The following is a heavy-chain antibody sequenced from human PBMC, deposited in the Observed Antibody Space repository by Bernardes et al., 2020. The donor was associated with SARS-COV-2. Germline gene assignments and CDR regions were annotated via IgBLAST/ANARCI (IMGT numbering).Heavy chain of an antibody. CDR2: INYSGSV. Sequence: SESLSLTCGAYGGSLSGHSCIRIRQPPGKGPEWIGEINYSGSVNYNPSPNRRLTILVDTSKNQFSLKLTSVTAADTAVYFCATGGPYRWNNRLSWGQGTLVTVSS. V-gene: IGHV4-34*01. J-gene: IGHJ4*02. CDR3: ATGGPYRWNNRLS. CDR1: GGSLSGHS. D-gene: IGHD1-20*01.